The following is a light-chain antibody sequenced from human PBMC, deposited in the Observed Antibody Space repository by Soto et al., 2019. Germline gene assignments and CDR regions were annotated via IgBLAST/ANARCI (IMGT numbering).Light chain of an antibody. V-gene: IGKV3-20*01. CDR1: QSVSSSY. J-gene: IGKJ1*01. Sequence: EIVLTQSPGTLSLSPGERATLSCRASQSVSSSYLAWYQQKPGQAPRLLMYGASSRTTGTPDRFSGSGSGTDFTLTISRLEPEDFAVYYCQQYGSSPRTFGQGTTVEIK. CDR3: QQYGSSPRT. CDR2: GAS.